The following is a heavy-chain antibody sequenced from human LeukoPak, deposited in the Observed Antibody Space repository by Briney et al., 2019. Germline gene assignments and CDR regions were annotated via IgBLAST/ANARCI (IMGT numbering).Heavy chain of an antibody. Sequence: AGGSLRLSCAASGFTFSSYAMSWVRQAPGKGLEWVSAISGSGGSTYYADSVKGRFTISRDNSKNTLYLQMNSLRAEDTAVYYCAKDRFTMVRGAPEYYFDYWGQGTLVTVSS. D-gene: IGHD3-10*01. CDR3: AKDRFTMVRGAPEYYFDY. CDR2: ISGSGGST. J-gene: IGHJ4*02. V-gene: IGHV3-23*01. CDR1: GFTFSSYA.